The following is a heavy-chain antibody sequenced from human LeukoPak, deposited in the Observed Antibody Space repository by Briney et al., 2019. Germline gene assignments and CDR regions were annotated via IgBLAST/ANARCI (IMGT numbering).Heavy chain of an antibody. J-gene: IGHJ6*03. Sequence: GGSLRLSCAASGFTVSSNYMSWVRQAPGKGLEWVSVIYSGGSTYYADSVKGRFTISRDNSKNTLYLQMNSLRAEDTAVYYCARRRSGIAARSAYYYYYYTDVWGKGTTVTVSS. CDR1: GFTVSSNY. D-gene: IGHD6-6*01. CDR2: IYSGGST. CDR3: ARRRSGIAARSAYYYYYYTDV. V-gene: IGHV3-53*01.